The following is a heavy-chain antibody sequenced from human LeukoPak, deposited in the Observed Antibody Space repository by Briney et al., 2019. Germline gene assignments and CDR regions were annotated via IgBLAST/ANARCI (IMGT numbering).Heavy chain of an antibody. CDR3: ARVAPHRRLSSGWYYFDY. J-gene: IGHJ4*02. Sequence: GGSLRLSCAASGFTFSSYGISWVRQAPGQGLEWMGWISGYNGNTKYAQRVQGRVTMTTDTSTNTAYMELRSLRSDDTAVYSCARVAPHRRLSSGWYYFDYWGQGTLVTVSS. CDR2: ISGYNGNT. D-gene: IGHD6-19*01. CDR1: GFTFSSYG. V-gene: IGHV1-18*01.